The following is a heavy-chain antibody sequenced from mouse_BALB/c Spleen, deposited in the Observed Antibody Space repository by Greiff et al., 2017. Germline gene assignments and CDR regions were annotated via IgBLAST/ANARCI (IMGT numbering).Heavy chain of an antibody. CDR3: ARDMGSTMITSAWFAY. Sequence: DVHLVESGGGLVQPGGSLRLSCATSGFTFTDYYMSWVRQPPGKALEWLGFIRNKANGYTTEYSASVKGRFTISRDNSQSILYLQMNTLRAEDSATYYCARDMGSTMITSAWFAYWGQGTLVTVSA. CDR2: IRNKANGYTT. D-gene: IGHD2-4*01. CDR1: GFTFTDYY. V-gene: IGHV7-3*02. J-gene: IGHJ3*01.